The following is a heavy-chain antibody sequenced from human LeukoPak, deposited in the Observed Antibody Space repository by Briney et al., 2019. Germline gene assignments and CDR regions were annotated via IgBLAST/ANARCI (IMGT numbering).Heavy chain of an antibody. Sequence: PSETLSLTCAVSGGSISSGGYSWSWIRQPPGKGLEWIGYIYHSGSTNYNPSLKSRVTMSVDTSKNQFSLKLSSVTAADTAVYYCARDSVRDFGVVNYMDVWGKGTTVTVSS. V-gene: IGHV4-30-2*01. CDR3: ARDSVRDFGVVNYMDV. CDR2: IYHSGST. J-gene: IGHJ6*03. CDR1: GGSISSGGYS. D-gene: IGHD3-3*01.